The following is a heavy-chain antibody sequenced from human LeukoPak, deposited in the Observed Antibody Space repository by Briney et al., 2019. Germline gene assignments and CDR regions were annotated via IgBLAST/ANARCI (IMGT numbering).Heavy chain of an antibody. J-gene: IGHJ4*02. V-gene: IGHV4-30-4*01. CDR1: GGSISSGDYY. CDR2: IYYSGST. CDR3: ARGTIAAEYLDY. Sequence: PSETLSLTCTVSGGSISSGDYYWSWIRQPPGRGLEWIGYIYYSGSTYYNPSLKSRVTISVDTSKNQFSLKLSSVTAADTAVFYCARGTIAAEYLDYWGQGTLVTVSS. D-gene: IGHD6-13*01.